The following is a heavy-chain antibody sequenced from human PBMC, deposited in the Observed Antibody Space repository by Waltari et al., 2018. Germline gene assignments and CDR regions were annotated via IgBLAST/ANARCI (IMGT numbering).Heavy chain of an antibody. J-gene: IGHJ6*02. CDR3: ARDKGVLLFREFSPQKDNYYGMDV. Sequence: QVQLVESGGGVVQPGRSLRLSCAASGFTFSSYGMHWVRQAPGKGLEWVAVIWYDGSNKNSEDPVTGRFTIFSVNSKNPLYLQMKSLGAADTAVYYCARDKGVLLFREFSPQKDNYYGMDVWGQGTTVTVSS. D-gene: IGHD3-10*01. V-gene: IGHV3-33*01. CDR1: GFTFSSYG. CDR2: IWYDGSNK.